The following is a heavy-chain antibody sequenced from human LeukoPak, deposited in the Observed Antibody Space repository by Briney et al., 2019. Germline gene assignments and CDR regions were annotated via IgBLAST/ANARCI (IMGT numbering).Heavy chain of an antibody. CDR1: GFTFSSYS. CDR2: ISSSSSYI. Sequence: GSLRLSCAASGFTFSSYSMNWVRQAPGKGLEWVSSISSSSSYIYYADSVKGRFTISRDNAKNSLYLQMNSLRAEDTAVYYCARYCTNGVCYPFDYWGQGTLVTVSS. D-gene: IGHD2-8*01. V-gene: IGHV3-21*01. J-gene: IGHJ4*02. CDR3: ARYCTNGVCYPFDY.